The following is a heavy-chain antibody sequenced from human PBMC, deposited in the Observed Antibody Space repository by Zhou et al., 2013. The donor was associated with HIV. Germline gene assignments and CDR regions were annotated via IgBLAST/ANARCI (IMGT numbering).Heavy chain of an antibody. J-gene: IGHJ5*02. D-gene: IGHD2-2*01. CDR2: INHSGST. CDR3: ARDQPTLADDWFDP. CDR1: GGSFSNYS. Sequence: QVQLQQWGAGLLKPSETLSLTCAVYGGSFSNYSWSWIRQPPGKGLEWIGDINHSGSTNYNPSLKSRLTISIDTSKNEFSLNLSSVTAADTAVYYCARDQPTLADDWFDPWGQGTLVIVSS. V-gene: IGHV4-34*01.